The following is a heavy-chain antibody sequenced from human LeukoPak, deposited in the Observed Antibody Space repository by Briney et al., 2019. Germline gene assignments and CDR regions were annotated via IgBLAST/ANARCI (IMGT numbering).Heavy chain of an antibody. V-gene: IGHV3-66*01. CDR2: IYSGGST. CDR3: ARDRNWNYLGLFDY. Sequence: GGSLRLSRAAPGFTVSSNYMSWVRQAPGKGLEWVSVIYSGGSTYYADSVKGRFTISRDNSKNTLYLQMNSLRAEDTAVYYCARDRNWNYLGLFDYWGQGTLVTVSS. CDR1: GFTVSSNY. D-gene: IGHD1-7*01. J-gene: IGHJ4*02.